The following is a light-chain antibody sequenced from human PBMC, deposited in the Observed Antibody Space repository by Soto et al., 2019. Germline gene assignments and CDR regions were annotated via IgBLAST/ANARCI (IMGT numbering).Light chain of an antibody. CDR1: QSLSSSY. Sequence: EVVLTQSPGTLSLSPGERATLSCRASQSLSSSYLAWYQQKPGQAPRLLIYGASNRATGIPDWFSGSGSGTDVTLTISTLELEDFAVYFCLHDASPLYTFGQGTKLEIK. V-gene: IGKV3-20*01. CDR2: GAS. CDR3: LHDASPLYT. J-gene: IGKJ2*01.